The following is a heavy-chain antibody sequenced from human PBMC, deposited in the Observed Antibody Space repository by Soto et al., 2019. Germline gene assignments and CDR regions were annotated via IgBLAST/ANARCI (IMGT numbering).Heavy chain of an antibody. CDR2: IKQDGSEK. D-gene: IGHD2-8*02. V-gene: IGHV3-7*01. CDR1: GFTFSSYW. CDR3: ARDDTGPLYYFDY. J-gene: IGHJ4*02. Sequence: GGSLRLSCAASGFTFSSYWMSWVHQAPGKGLEWVANIKQDGSEKYYVDSVKGRFTISRDNAKNSLYLQMNSLRAEDTAVYYCARDDTGPLYYFDYWGQGTLVTVSS.